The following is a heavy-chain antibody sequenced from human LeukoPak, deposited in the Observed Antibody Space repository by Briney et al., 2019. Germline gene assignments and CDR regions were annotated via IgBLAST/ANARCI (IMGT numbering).Heavy chain of an antibody. CDR2: ISSSSSYI. Sequence: GGSLRLSCAASGFTFSNYSMNWVRQAPGKGLEWVSCISSSSSYIYYADSVKGRFTISRDNAKNSLYLQMNSLRAEDTAVYYCARGAGRGVIIIDAFDIWGQGTMVTVSS. V-gene: IGHV3-21*01. CDR3: ARGAGRGVIIIDAFDI. J-gene: IGHJ3*02. D-gene: IGHD3-10*01. CDR1: GFTFSNYS.